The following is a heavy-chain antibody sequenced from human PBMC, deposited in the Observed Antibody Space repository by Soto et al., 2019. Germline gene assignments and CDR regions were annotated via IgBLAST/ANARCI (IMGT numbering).Heavy chain of an antibody. D-gene: IGHD1-1*01. V-gene: IGHV1-3*01. CDR1: GYSFSTYS. Sequence: QVQVVQSGAEVKKPGASVKVSCKASGYSFSTYSMYWVRQAPGQGLEWMGWINGANGNTRYSQKFKDRVSISRDTPASTGYMELSSLRSEDTAVYYCARGKGMEENYYYHGMDVWGPGTTVIVSS. J-gene: IGHJ6*02. CDR3: ARGKGMEENYYYHGMDV. CDR2: INGANGNT.